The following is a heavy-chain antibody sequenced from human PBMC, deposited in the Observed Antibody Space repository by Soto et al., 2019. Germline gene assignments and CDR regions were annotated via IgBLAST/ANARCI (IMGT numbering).Heavy chain of an antibody. D-gene: IGHD3-9*01. Sequence: QVQLVESGGGVVQPGRSLRLSCAASGFTFSNYGMHWVRQAPGKGLEWVAVISYDGSNKYYADSVKSRFTISRDNSKNTLYLKMNSLRVEDTAVYYCAKEGQYYDILTGYRSYYGMAVWGQGTTVTVSS. J-gene: IGHJ6*02. CDR2: ISYDGSNK. V-gene: IGHV3-30*18. CDR3: AKEGQYYDILTGYRSYYGMAV. CDR1: GFTFSNYG.